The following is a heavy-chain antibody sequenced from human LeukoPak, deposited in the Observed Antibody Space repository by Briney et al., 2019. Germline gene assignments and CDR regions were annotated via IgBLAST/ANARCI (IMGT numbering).Heavy chain of an antibody. D-gene: IGHD3-22*01. V-gene: IGHV3-20*04. J-gene: IGHJ4*02. CDR2: INWNGGST. CDR3: ARGPRAHDSSAL. CDR1: GFTFDDYG. Sequence: GGSLRLSCAASGFTFDDYGMSWVRHAPGKGLEWVSGINWNGGSTGYADSVKGRFTISRDNAKNSLYLQMNSLRAEDTALYYCARGPRAHDSSALWGQGTLVTVSS.